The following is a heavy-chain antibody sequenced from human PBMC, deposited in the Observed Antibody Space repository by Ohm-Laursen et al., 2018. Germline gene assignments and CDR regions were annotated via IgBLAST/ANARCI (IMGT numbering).Heavy chain of an antibody. CDR3: ARAHYYEYYFDY. V-gene: IGHV4-34*01. J-gene: IGHJ4*02. CDR2: INHSGST. CDR1: GGSYSGYY. Sequence: SETLSLTCAVYGGSYSGYYWSWIRQPPGKGLEWIGEINHSGSTNYNPSLKSRVTISVDTSKNQFSLKLSSVTAADTAVYYCARAHYYEYYFDYWGQGTLVTVSS. D-gene: IGHD3-3*01.